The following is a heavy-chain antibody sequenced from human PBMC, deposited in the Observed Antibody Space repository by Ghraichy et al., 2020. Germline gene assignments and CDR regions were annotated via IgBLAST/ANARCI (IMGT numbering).Heavy chain of an antibody. Sequence: SETLSLTCTVSGGPISSSDYYWGWIRQPPGKGLEWIGTIYYSGITFYSPSLESRVTISVDTSKNQLSLQLTSMTAADTAVYYCATGKTWIQLIRFDFWGQGTLVTASS. J-gene: IGHJ4*02. V-gene: IGHV4-39*07. CDR1: GGPISSSDYY. CDR2: IYYSGIT. CDR3: ATGKTWIQLIRFDF. D-gene: IGHD5-18*01.